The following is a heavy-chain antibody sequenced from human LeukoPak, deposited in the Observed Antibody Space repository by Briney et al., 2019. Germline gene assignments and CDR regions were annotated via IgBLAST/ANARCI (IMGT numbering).Heavy chain of an antibody. Sequence: TSDTLSLTCTVSVGSISSRYYYWNWIRQHPDKSLEWIQYIFYSGSAYYNPSLKSQLTISLDNYKNQYSLKLSSVSAADTAVYYCASGSTLIRGFDYWGQGTLVSVSS. J-gene: IGHJ4*02. D-gene: IGHD3-10*01. CDR3: ASGSTLIRGFDY. V-gene: IGHV4-31*01. CDR2: IFYSGSA. CDR1: VGSISSRYYY.